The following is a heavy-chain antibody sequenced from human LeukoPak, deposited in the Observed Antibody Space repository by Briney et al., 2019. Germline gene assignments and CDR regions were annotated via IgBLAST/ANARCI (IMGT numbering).Heavy chain of an antibody. D-gene: IGHD2-15*01. V-gene: IGHV4-59*08. CDR2: IYYSGST. Sequence: KPSETLSLTCTVSGGSISSYYWSWIRQPPGKGLEWIGYIYYSGSTNYNPSLKSRVTISVDTSKNQFSLKLSSVTAADTAVYYCARTGCSGGSCYSDYWGQGTLVTVSS. CDR1: GGSISSYY. CDR3: ARTGCSGGSCYSDY. J-gene: IGHJ4*02.